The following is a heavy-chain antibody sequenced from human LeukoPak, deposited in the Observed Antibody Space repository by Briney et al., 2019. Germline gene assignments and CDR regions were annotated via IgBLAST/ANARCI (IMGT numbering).Heavy chain of an antibody. V-gene: IGHV4-39*07. CDR2: IYYSGST. CDR1: GGSISSYY. Sequence: PSETLSLTCTVSGGSISSYYWGWIRQPPGKGLEWIGSIYYSGSTYYNPSLKSRVTISVDTSKNQFSLKLSSVTAADTAVYYCARGTRYDFWSGYPPIFDYWGQGTLVTVSS. D-gene: IGHD3-3*01. CDR3: ARGTRYDFWSGYPPIFDY. J-gene: IGHJ4*02.